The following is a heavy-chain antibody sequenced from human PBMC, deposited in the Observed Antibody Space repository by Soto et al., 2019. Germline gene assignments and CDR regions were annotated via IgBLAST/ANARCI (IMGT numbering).Heavy chain of an antibody. CDR1: VGTFSSYT. CDR2: IIPILGIA. J-gene: IGHJ5*02. D-gene: IGHD2-21*02. CDR3: ASDLRVVTTVAP. Sequence: QVQLVQSGAEVKKPGSSVKVSCKASVGTFSSYTISWVRQAPGQGLEWMGRIIPILGIANYAQKFQGRVTITADKSTSTAYMELSSLRSEDTAVYYCASDLRVVTTVAPWGQGTLVTVSS. V-gene: IGHV1-69*02.